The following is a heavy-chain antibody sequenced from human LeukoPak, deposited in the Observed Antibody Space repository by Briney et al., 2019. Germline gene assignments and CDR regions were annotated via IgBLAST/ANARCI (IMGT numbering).Heavy chain of an antibody. D-gene: IGHD1-26*01. CDR1: GYTFTGYY. V-gene: IGHV1-45*02. Sequence: SVKVSCKASGYTFTGYYMHWVRQAPGQALEWMGWITPFNGNTNYAQKFQDRVTITRDRSMSTAYMELSSLRSEDTAMYYCASDSGSYSDYGMDVWGQGTTVTVSS. CDR3: ASDSGSYSDYGMDV. CDR2: ITPFNGNT. J-gene: IGHJ6*02.